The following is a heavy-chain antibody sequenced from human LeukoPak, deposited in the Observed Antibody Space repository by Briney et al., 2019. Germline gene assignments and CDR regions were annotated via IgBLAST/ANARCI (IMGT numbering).Heavy chain of an antibody. CDR3: ASSRLGYSNFDF. D-gene: IGHD4-11*01. CDR2: IYGGGGP. J-gene: IGHJ4*02. CDR1: GFSVSNNY. V-gene: IGHV3-53*01. Sequence: GGSLRLSCAASGFSVSNNYMHWVRQAPGEGLEWVSVIYGGGGPHSADSVKSRLTISKDTSPNTVYLQMNSLRAEDTAVYYCASSRLGYSNFDFWGQGALVTVSS.